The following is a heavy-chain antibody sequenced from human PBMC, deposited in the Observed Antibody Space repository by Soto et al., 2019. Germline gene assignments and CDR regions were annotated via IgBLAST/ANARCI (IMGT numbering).Heavy chain of an antibody. D-gene: IGHD2-15*01. CDR2: ISAYNGNT. J-gene: IGHJ4*02. V-gene: IGHV1-18*01. CDR1: GYTFTSYG. CDR3: EGQVAVIDKGDY. Sequence: ASVKVSCKASGYTFTSYGISWVRQAPGQGLEWMGWISAYNGNTNYAQKLQGRVTMTTDTSTSTAYMELRSLRSDDTAVYYCEGQVAVIDKGDYWGQGTLVTVSS.